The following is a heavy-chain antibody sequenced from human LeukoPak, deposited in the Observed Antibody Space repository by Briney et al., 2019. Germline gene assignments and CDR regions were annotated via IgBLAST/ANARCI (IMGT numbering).Heavy chain of an antibody. CDR3: ARPLGGSSRGDPNNWFDP. V-gene: IGHV4-39*01. J-gene: IGHJ5*02. Sequence: SETLSLTCTVSGGSISSSSYYWGWIRQPPGQGLEWIGSIYYSGSTYYNPSLKSRVTISVDTSKNQFSLKLSSVTAADTAVYYCARPLGGSSRGDPNNWFDPWGQGTLVTVSS. CDR2: IYYSGST. D-gene: IGHD3-16*01. CDR1: GGSISSSSYY.